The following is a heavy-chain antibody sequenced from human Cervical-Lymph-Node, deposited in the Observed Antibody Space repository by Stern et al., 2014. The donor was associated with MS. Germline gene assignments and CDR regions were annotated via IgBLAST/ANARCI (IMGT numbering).Heavy chain of an antibody. V-gene: IGHV3-30*18. CDR3: AKERGPNLVGDY. CDR2: ISYDGSNK. J-gene: IGHJ4*02. Sequence: VQLVESGGGVVQPGRSLRLSCAASGFTFSSYGMHWVRQAPGKGLEWVAVISYDGSNKYYADSVKGRFTISRDNSKNTLYLQMNSLRAEDTAVYYCAKERGPNLVGDYWGQGTLVTVSS. CDR1: GFTFSSYG. D-gene: IGHD2-2*01.